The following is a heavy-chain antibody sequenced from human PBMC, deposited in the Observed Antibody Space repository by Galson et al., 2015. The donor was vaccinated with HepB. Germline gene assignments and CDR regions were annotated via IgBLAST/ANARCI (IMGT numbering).Heavy chain of an antibody. V-gene: IGHV6-1*01. J-gene: IGHJ4*02. D-gene: IGHD3-22*01. Sequence: CAISGDSVSSNSAAWNRIRQSPSRGLEWLGRTYYRSEWYNDYALSVKSRITINPDTSKNQFSLQLNSVTPEDTAVYYCARALGHYDNRIFDYWGQGTLVTVSS. CDR2: TYYRSEWYN. CDR1: GDSVSSNSAA. CDR3: ARALGHYDNRIFDY.